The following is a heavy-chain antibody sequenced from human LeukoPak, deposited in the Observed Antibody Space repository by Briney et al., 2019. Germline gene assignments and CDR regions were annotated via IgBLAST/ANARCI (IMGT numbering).Heavy chain of an antibody. D-gene: IGHD5-24*01. CDR2: IGSSGGST. CDR1: GFTFSNYA. J-gene: IGHJ4*02. V-gene: IGHV3-23*01. CDR3: AKVFRDGYNYPFDY. Sequence: GRSLRLSCAASGFTFSNYAMNWVRQAPGKGLEWVSTIGSSGGSTYYADSVKGRFTISRDNSKNTLYLQMNSLRAEDTAVYYCAKVFRDGYNYPFDYWGQGTLVTVSS.